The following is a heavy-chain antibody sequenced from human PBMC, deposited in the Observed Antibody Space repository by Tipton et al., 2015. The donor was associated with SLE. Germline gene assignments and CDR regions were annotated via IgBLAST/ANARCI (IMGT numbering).Heavy chain of an antibody. V-gene: IGHV3-74*01. CDR2: IISDGGGA. CDR3: ARDNAAYSFDY. D-gene: IGHD2-15*01. Sequence: SLRLSCAASGFRFSDYWMHWVRQAPGKGLVWVSRIISDGGGADYAGSVKGRFTISRDNAKNSLYLQMDSLRAEDTAVYYCARDNAAYSFDYWGQGTLVTVSS. CDR1: GFRFSDYW. J-gene: IGHJ4*02.